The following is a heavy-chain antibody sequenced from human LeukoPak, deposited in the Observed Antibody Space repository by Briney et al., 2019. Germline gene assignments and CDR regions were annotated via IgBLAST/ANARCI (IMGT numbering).Heavy chain of an antibody. V-gene: IGHV3-11*04. D-gene: IGHD2-2*01. CDR1: GFTFSDYY. Sequence: GGSLRLPCAASGFTFSDYYMSWIRQAPGKGLEWVSYIRSSGSTIYYADSVKGRFTISRDNAKNSLYLQMNSLRAEDTAVYYCARVDCSSTSCYEFDYWGQGTLVTVSS. J-gene: IGHJ4*02. CDR2: IRSSGSTI. CDR3: ARVDCSSTSCYEFDY.